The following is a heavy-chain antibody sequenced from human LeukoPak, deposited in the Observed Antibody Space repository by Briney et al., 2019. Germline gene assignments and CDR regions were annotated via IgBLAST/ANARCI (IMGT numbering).Heavy chain of an antibody. CDR2: ISWEGGST. CDR3: ARTKYDHYDYFDY. CDR1: GFTFDDYA. J-gene: IGHJ4*02. D-gene: IGHD2-2*01. V-gene: IGHV3-43D*04. Sequence: GGSLRLSCAASGFTFDDYAMHWVRQAPGKGLEWVSLISWEGGSTYYADSVKGRFTISRDNSKNSLYLQMNSLRAEDTSLYYCARTKYDHYDYFDYWGQGTLVTVSS.